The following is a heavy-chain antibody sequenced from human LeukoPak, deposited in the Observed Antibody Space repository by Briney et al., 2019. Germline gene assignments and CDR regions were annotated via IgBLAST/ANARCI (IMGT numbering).Heavy chain of an antibody. CDR3: AGEMATTSLDAFDY. CDR2: ISWHGETT. Sequence: GGSLRLSCAASGFPFDDYGMLWVRQAPGKGLEWVSFISWHGETTYYSDSVKGRFTISRDNAKNSLYLQMNSLRAEDTAVYYCAGEMATTSLDAFDYWGQGTLVTVSS. J-gene: IGHJ4*02. V-gene: IGHV3-43D*03. CDR1: GFPFDDYG. D-gene: IGHD5-24*01.